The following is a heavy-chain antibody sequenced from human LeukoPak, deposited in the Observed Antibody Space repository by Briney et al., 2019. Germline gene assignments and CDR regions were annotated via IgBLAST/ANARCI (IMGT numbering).Heavy chain of an antibody. J-gene: IGHJ6*03. V-gene: IGHV4-39*07. D-gene: IGHD3-10*01. CDR1: GGSISSSSYY. Sequence: SETLSLTCTVSGGSISSSSYYWGWIRQPPGKGLEWIGSIYYSGSTYYNPSLKSRVTISVDTSKNQFSLKLSSVTAADTAVYYCAREGGDYYGSGSYLDYYYMDVWGKGTTVTVSS. CDR2: IYYSGST. CDR3: AREGGDYYGSGSYLDYYYMDV.